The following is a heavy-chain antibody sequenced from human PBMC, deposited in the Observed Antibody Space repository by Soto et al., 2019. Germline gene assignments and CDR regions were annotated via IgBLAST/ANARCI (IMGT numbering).Heavy chain of an antibody. J-gene: IGHJ6*02. CDR2: MYSAGDT. CDR3: ARDFLEYGGYYYGMDV. D-gene: IGHD6-6*01. V-gene: IGHV3-66*02. CDR1: GFTVSGSY. Sequence: AGGSLRLSCVASGFTVSGSYMTWVRQAPGKGLEWVSVMYSAGDTYYADSVKGRSTVSKDITENMFYLQMISPRAEDTAVYYCARDFLEYGGYYYGMDVWGQGTTVTVSS.